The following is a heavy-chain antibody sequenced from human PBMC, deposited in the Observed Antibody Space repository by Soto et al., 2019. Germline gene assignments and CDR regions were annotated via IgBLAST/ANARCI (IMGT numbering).Heavy chain of an antibody. D-gene: IGHD2-15*01. CDR1: GGSISSDY. V-gene: IGHV4-59*01. J-gene: IGHJ4*01. CDR3: GRAYGGNCFDY. Sequence: SEALSLTWTVSGGSISSDYWSWIRQPPGKGLEWIGYIYYSGSTNYNPSLKSRVTISVDTSKNQFSLKLSSVTAADTAVYYCGRAYGGNCFDYWGHGTQLSVSS. CDR2: IYYSGST.